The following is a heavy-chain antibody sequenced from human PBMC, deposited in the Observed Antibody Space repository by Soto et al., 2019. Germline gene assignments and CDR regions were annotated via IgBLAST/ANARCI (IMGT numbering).Heavy chain of an antibody. D-gene: IGHD3-16*02. J-gene: IGHJ4*02. CDR3: ARGPMITFGGVIDATIDY. Sequence: QVQLVQSGAEVKKPGASVKVSCKASGYTFTSYGISWVRQAPGQGLEWMGWISAYNGNTNYAQKLQGRVTMTTDTXTXTXAMELRSLRSDDTAVYYCARGPMITFGGVIDATIDYWGQGTLVTVSS. V-gene: IGHV1-18*01. CDR1: GYTFTSYG. CDR2: ISAYNGNT.